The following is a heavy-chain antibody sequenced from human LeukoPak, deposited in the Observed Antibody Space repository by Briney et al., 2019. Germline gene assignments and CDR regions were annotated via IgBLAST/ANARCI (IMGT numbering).Heavy chain of an antibody. Sequence: SETLSLTCTVSGGSISSYYWSWIRQPPGKGLEWIGYIYYSGSTNYNPSLKRRVTISVDTSKNQFSLKLSSVTAADTAVYYCARGGYSSSFGRYFDLWGRGTLVTVSS. CDR2: IYYSGST. CDR1: GGSISSYY. D-gene: IGHD6-6*01. V-gene: IGHV4-59*01. J-gene: IGHJ2*01. CDR3: ARGGYSSSFGRYFDL.